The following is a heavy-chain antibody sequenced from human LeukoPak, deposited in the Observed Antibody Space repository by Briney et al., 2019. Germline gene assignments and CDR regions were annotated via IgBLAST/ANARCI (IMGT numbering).Heavy chain of an antibody. J-gene: IGHJ4*02. D-gene: IGHD2-15*01. Sequence: GASVKVSCKASGYTFISYAMNWVRQAPGQGLEWMGWINTNTGNPTYAQGFTGRFVFSLDTSVSTAYLQISSLKAEDTAVYYCARVPTTYCSGGSCDAYWGQGTLVTVSS. CDR1: GYTFISYA. V-gene: IGHV7-4-1*02. CDR3: ARVPTTYCSGGSCDAY. CDR2: INTNTGNP.